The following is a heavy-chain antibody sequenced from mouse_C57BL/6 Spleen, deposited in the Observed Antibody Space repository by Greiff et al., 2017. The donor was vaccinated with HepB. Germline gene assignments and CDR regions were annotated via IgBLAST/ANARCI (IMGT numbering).Heavy chain of an antibody. CDR2: IHPSDSDT. D-gene: IGHD1-1*01. J-gene: IGHJ4*01. CDR3: AIEGTTTVVAPYYAMDY. V-gene: IGHV1-74*01. Sequence: QVHVKQPGAELVKPGASVKVSCKASGYTFTSYWMHWVKQRPGQGLEWIGRIHPSDSDTNYNQKFKGKATLTVDKSSSTAYMQLSSLTSEDSAVYYCAIEGTTTVVAPYYAMDYWGQGTSVTVSS. CDR1: GYTFTSYW.